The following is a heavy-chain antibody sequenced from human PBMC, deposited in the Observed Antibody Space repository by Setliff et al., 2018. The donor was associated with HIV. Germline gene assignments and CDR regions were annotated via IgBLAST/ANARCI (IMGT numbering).Heavy chain of an antibody. CDR2: ISGSGGST. CDR1: GFTFSNYA. Sequence: GGSLRLSCAASGFTFSNYALTWVRQAPGKGLEWASSISGSGGSTNYEDSVKGRFTISRDNARTSVYLEMNDLRVEDTAVYLCANLWEVGAWGQGTLVTVSS. D-gene: IGHD1-26*01. CDR3: ANLWEVGA. V-gene: IGHV3-23*01. J-gene: IGHJ5*02.